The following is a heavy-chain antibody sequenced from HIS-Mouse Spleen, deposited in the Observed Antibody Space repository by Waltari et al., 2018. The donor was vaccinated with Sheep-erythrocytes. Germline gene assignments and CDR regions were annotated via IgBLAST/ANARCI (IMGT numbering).Heavy chain of an antibody. D-gene: IGHD1-1*01. CDR3: AKVRTVNYWYFDL. CDR2: ISDDGSNK. J-gene: IGHJ2*01. V-gene: IGHV3-30*18. CDR1: GFTFSSYG. Sequence: QVQLVESGGGVVQPGRSLRLSCAASGFTFSSYGMHWVRQAPGKGLWWVAVISDDGSNKYYADSVKGRFTISRDNSKNTLYLQMNSLRAEDTAVYYCAKVRTVNYWYFDLWGRGTLVTVSS.